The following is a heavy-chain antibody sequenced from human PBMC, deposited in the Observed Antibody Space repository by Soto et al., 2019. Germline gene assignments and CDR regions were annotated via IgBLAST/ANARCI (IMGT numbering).Heavy chain of an antibody. J-gene: IGHJ4*02. CDR1: GYTFTSYG. CDR2: ISAYNGNT. V-gene: IGHV1-18*01. CDR3: AREIRVVVAAMVSGHFDY. D-gene: IGHD2-15*01. Sequence: QVQLVQSGAEVKKPGASVKVSCKASGYTFTSYGISWVRQAPGQGLEWMGWISAYNGNTNYAQKLQGRVTMTTDPPTSTADRELRSLRSDDTAVYYCAREIRVVVAAMVSGHFDYWGQGTLVTVSS.